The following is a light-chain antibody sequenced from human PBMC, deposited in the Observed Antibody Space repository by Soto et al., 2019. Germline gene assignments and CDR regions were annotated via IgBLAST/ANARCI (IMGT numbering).Light chain of an antibody. CDR2: EVN. V-gene: IGLV2-8*01. CDR1: TSDIGGYDY. Sequence: QAVVTQPPSASGSPGQSVAISCTGTTSDIGGYDYVSWYQQHPGKAPKLMIYEVNKRPSGVPDRFSGSKSGNTASLTVSGLQAEDEADYYCSSHGGNSPYVFGTGTKLTVL. CDR3: SSHGGNSPYV. J-gene: IGLJ1*01.